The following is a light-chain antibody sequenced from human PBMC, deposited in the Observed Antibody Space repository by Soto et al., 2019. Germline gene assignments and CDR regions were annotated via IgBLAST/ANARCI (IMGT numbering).Light chain of an antibody. CDR3: QQRGNWPGIT. Sequence: EIVLTQSPATLSLSPGERATLSCRASQSVSSYLAWYQQKPGQAPRLLIYDASNRATGIPARFSGSGSGTDFTLNISSREPEDFAVYYCQQRGNWPGITFGQGTRLEIK. CDR1: QSVSSY. CDR2: DAS. V-gene: IGKV3-11*01. J-gene: IGKJ5*01.